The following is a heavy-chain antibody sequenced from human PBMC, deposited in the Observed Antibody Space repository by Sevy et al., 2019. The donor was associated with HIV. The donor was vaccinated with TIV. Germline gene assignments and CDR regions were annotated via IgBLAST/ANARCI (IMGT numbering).Heavy chain of an antibody. J-gene: IGHJ4*02. CDR2: IWYDGSNK. Sequence: GGSLRLSCAASGFTFSSYGMHWVRQAPGKGLEWVAVIWYDGSNKYYADSVKGRFTISRDNSKNTLYLQMNSLRAEDTALYYCAKFAGDFPHFDFWGLGPLVTVSS. CDR3: AKFAGDFPHFDF. D-gene: IGHD7-27*01. V-gene: IGHV3-33*06. CDR1: GFTFSSYG.